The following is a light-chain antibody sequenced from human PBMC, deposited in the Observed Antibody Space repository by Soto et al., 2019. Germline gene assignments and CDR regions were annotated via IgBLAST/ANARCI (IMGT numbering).Light chain of an antibody. CDR2: DAS. CDR3: QQYNSYSPVT. CDR1: QSISSW. Sequence: DIQMTQSPSTLSASVGDRVTITCRASQSISSWLAWYQQKPGKAPKLLIYDASSVESGVPSRFSGSGSGTEFTLTISSLQPDDFATYYCQQYNSYSPVTFGQGTKVEIK. V-gene: IGKV1-5*01. J-gene: IGKJ1*01.